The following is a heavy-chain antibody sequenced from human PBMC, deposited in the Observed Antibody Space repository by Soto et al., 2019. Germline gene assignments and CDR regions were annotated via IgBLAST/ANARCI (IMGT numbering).Heavy chain of an antibody. CDR1: GYTFTGYY. Sequence: ASVKVSCKASGYTFTGYYIYWVRQAPGQGLEWMGWINPKSGGTIYAQKFQGRVTMTRDASINTAFMDLSRLRSDDTAVYYCARDGPVKRKYHYYYGMDVRGQGTSVTVSS. CDR3: ARDGPVKRKYHYYYGMDV. V-gene: IGHV1-2*02. CDR2: INPKSGGT. J-gene: IGHJ6*02.